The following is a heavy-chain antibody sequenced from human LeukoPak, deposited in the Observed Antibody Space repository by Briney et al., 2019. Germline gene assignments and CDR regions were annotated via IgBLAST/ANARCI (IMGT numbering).Heavy chain of an antibody. D-gene: IGHD6-13*01. V-gene: IGHV3-23*01. Sequence: GGSLRLSCAASGFTFSSYGMSWVRQAPGKGLEWVSSVSSSGTKAYYADSVKGRFTISRDNSKNTLYLQMDNLRVEDTAQYHCARAPAGPECSNSWRFGHNWFDPWGQGTLVIVS. CDR1: GFTFSSYG. CDR2: VSSSGTKA. J-gene: IGHJ5*02. CDR3: ARAPAGPECSNSWRFGHNWFDP.